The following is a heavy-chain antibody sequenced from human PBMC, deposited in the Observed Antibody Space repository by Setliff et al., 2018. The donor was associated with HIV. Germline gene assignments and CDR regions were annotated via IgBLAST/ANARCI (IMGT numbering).Heavy chain of an antibody. CDR3: ARHGHFYDSSSSDAFDI. V-gene: IGHV4-59*08. Sequence: SETLSLTCTVSGGSINTYWSWIRQPPGKGLEWIGYIKYSGNTNYNPSLKSRLAMSVDMSKNHFSLKLRSVTAADTAVYYCARHGHFYDSSSSDAFDIWGHGTRVTVSS. CDR1: GGSINTY. D-gene: IGHD3-22*01. J-gene: IGHJ3*02. CDR2: IKYSGNT.